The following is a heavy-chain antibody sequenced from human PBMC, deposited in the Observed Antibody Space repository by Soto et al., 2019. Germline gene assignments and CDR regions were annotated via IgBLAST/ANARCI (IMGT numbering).Heavy chain of an antibody. D-gene: IGHD2-15*01. CDR1: GGSFSGYY. CDR3: ARAAPRYCSGGSCYSGSDY. CDR2: INHSGST. Sequence: AETLSLTCAVYGGSFSGYYWSGIRQPPGKGLEWIGEINHSGSTNYNPSLKSRVTISVDTSKNQFSLKLSSVTAADTAVYYCARAAPRYCSGGSCYSGSDYRGQGTLVTVS. J-gene: IGHJ4*02. V-gene: IGHV4-34*01.